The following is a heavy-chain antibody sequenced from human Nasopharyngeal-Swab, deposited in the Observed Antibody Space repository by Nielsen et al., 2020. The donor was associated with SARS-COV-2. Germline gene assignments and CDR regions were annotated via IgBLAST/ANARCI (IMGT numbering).Heavy chain of an antibody. CDR3: ARSGHGPPFDY. J-gene: IGHJ4*02. V-gene: IGHV4-31*03. CDR2: IYYSGST. D-gene: IGHD5-12*01. CDR1: GGSISSGGYY. Sequence: SETLSLTCTVSGGSISSGGYYWSWIRQHPGKGLEWIGYIYYSGSTYYNPSLKSRVTISVDTSKNQFSLKLSSVTAADTAVYYCARSGHGPPFDYWGQGTLVTVSS.